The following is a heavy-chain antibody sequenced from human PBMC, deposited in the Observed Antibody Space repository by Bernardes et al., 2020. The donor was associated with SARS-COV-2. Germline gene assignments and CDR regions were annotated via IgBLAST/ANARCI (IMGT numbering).Heavy chain of an antibody. CDR1: GGSINDNSYY. CDR2: IHYSGTT. J-gene: IGHJ6*02. D-gene: IGHD4-17*01. Sequence: SEPLSLTCTVSGGSINDNSYYWGWIRQPPGKGLDWIGSIHYSGTTYYKPSLKSRVAIYIDTSKNQFSLRLTSVTAADTAVYFCARHDSNQTVTDSYGMDVWGQGTTVTVSS. CDR3: ARHDSNQTVTDSYGMDV. V-gene: IGHV4-39*01.